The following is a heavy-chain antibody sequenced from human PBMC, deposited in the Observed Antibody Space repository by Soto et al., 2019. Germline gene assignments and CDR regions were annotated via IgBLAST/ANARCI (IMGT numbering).Heavy chain of an antibody. CDR2: MNPNSGNT. J-gene: IGHJ6*02. CDR3: ARGRGVVPAAIGYYYYYYGMDV. Sequence: GASVKVSCKASGYTFTSYDINWVRQATGQGLEWMGWMNPNSGNTGYAQKFQSRVTMTRNTSISTAYMELSSLRSEDTAVYYCARGRGVVPAAIGYYYYYYGMDVCGQGTTVTVSS. D-gene: IGHD2-2*01. V-gene: IGHV1-8*01. CDR1: GYTFTSYD.